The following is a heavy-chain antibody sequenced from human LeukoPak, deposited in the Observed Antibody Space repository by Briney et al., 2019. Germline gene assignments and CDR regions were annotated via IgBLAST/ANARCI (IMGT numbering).Heavy chain of an antibody. CDR3: ARGKYCSSTSCYGPFDY. CDR1: GGSISSHY. V-gene: IGHV4-59*11. J-gene: IGHJ4*02. D-gene: IGHD2-2*01. CDR2: IYYSGST. Sequence: PSETLSLTCTVSGGSISSHYWSWIRQPPGKGLEWIGYIYYSGSTYYNPSLKSRVTISVDTSKNQFSLKLSSVTAADTAVYYCARGKYCSSTSCYGPFDYWGQGTLVTVSS.